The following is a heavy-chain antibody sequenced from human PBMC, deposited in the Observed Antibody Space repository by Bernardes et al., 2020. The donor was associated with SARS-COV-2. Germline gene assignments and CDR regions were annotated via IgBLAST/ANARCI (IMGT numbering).Heavy chain of an antibody. V-gene: IGHV3-23*01. J-gene: IGHJ3*02. CDR2: LSGSGGTT. CDR1: GFTFSIYA. D-gene: IGHD2-2*03. CDR3: AKPLGYCSSTSCHGDAFDI. Sequence: SLRLSCAASGFTFSIYAMSLVRQAPGKGLEWVSVLSGSGGTTYNADSVKGRFTISRDNSKKTLFLQMNSLRAEDTAVYYCAKPLGYCSSTSCHGDAFDIWGQGTMVTVSS.